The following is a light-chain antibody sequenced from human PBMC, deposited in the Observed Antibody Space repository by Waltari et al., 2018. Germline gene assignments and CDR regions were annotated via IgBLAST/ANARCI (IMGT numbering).Light chain of an antibody. Sequence: EIVLTQSPATLSLSPGESATLSCRASQSVNKYLHWFQQKPGQAPRLLIYGASNRAAGIPARFSGSGSGTDFTLTISSLEPEDFAVYYCLKRAGGPLFGGGTKVE. CDR3: LKRAGGPL. CDR1: QSVNKY. J-gene: IGKJ4*01. V-gene: IGKV3-11*01. CDR2: GAS.